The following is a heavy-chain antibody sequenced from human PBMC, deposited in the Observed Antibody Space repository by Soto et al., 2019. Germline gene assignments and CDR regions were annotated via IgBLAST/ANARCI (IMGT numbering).Heavy chain of an antibody. V-gene: IGHV5-10-1*01. CDR2: IDPSDSYT. CDR1: GYSFTSYW. D-gene: IGHD6-13*01. CDR3: ATTWGPYSSSWENYYYYGMDV. J-gene: IGHJ6*02. Sequence: GESLKISCKGSGYSFTSYWISWVRQMPGKGLEWVGRIDPSDSYTNYSPSFQGHVTISADKSISTAYLQWSGLKASDTAMYYCATTWGPYSSSWENYYYYGMDVWGQGTTVTVSS.